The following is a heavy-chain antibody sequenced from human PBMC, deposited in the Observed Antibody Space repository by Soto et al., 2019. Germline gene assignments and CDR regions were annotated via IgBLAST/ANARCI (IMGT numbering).Heavy chain of an antibody. CDR3: AKGGYYSFFDR. CDR2: ISSSGGRT. V-gene: IGHV3-23*01. CDR1: GCPFGSYA. D-gene: IGHD3-16*01. J-gene: IGHJ3*02. Sequence: GGSLRLSCVASGCPFGSYAMSWLRQTPGKGLEWVSGISSSGGRTYYADSVKGRFTISRDNSNNTLSLQMHILRVEDTAVYFWAKGGYYSFFDRWGQGTMVRVS.